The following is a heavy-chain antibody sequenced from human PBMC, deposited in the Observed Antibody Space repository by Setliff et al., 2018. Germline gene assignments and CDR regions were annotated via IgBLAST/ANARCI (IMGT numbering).Heavy chain of an antibody. V-gene: IGHV1-46*02. CDR3: ARGGVAATAPNGL. CDR1: GGNFNNYA. CDR2: INSSGGSA. Sequence: GASVKVSCKASGGNFNNYAINWVRQAPGQGLEWMGIINSSGGSASYAPQFQGRITMTRDTSTNTVYMELSSLKSNDTALYYCARGGVAATAPNGLWGQGTLVTVSS. D-gene: IGHD6-13*01. J-gene: IGHJ1*01.